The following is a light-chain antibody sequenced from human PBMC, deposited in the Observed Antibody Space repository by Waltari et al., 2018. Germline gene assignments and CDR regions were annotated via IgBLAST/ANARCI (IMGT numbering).Light chain of an antibody. Sequence: QSALTQPASVSGSPGQSITISCTGTRIAFGGHNYFSWYQQYPGNAPTPIIYKVTKRPSGVSDRFSGSKSGNTASLTISGLQAEDEADYHCCSYTSATTLRVFGGGTRLTV. CDR2: KVT. CDR3: CSYTSATTLRV. V-gene: IGLV2-14*01. J-gene: IGLJ7*01. CDR1: RIAFGGHNY.